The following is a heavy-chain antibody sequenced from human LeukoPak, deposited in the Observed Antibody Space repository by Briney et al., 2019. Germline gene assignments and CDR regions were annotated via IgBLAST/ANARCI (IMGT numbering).Heavy chain of an antibody. CDR2: ISYDGSNK. CDR3: AKGHDGYDYGGAFDY. V-gene: IGHV3-30*18. Sequence: GGSLRLSCAASGFTFSSYGMHWVRQAPGKGLEWVAVISYDGSNKYYADSVKGRFTISRDNSKNTLYLQMNSLRAEDTAVYYCAKGHDGYDYGGAFDYWGQGTLVTVSS. CDR1: GFTFSSYG. J-gene: IGHJ4*02. D-gene: IGHD5-12*01.